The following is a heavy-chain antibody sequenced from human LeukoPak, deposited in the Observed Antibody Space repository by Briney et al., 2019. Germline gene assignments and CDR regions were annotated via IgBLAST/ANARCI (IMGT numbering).Heavy chain of an antibody. CDR1: GASISSYSYV. CDR3: ARHGDSSGSDY. CDR2: IIYSGRT. V-gene: IGHV4-39*01. Sequence: SETLSLTCTVSGASISSYSYVWGWIRQPPGKGLEWIGTIIYSGRTFYNPSLKSRASISADTSKNQFSLKLISVTAADTAVYYCARHGDSSGSDYWGQGTLVTVSS. J-gene: IGHJ4*02. D-gene: IGHD6-19*01.